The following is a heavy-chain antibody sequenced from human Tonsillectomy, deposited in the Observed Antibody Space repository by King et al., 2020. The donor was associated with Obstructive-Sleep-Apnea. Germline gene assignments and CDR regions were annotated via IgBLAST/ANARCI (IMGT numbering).Heavy chain of an antibody. CDR1: GVTLSNAW. V-gene: IGHV3-15*01. J-gene: IGHJ4*02. CDR2: VKSKTEGGKT. CDR3: TTDRGGAAAGTDDY. Sequence: VQLVESGGGLVKPGGSLRHSWEASGVTLSNAWMGWVRQATGKGLEGVGGVKSKTEGGKTEYAAPVKGRFTSAREDSKNTLYVKMNSLKTEDTAVYYCTTDRGGAAAGTDDYWGQGILVTVSS. D-gene: IGHD6-13*01.